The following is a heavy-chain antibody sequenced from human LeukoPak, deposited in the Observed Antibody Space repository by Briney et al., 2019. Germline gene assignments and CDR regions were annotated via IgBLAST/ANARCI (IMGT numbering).Heavy chain of an antibody. D-gene: IGHD6-19*01. CDR2: ISSSSSTI. CDR3: ARDSSRGWPGVSDY. J-gene: IGHJ4*02. Sequence: GGSLRLSCAASGFTFSSYHMNWVRQAPGKGLEWLSYISSSSSTIYYADSVKGRFTISRDNAKNSLFLHMNSLRAEDTAIYYCARDSSRGWPGVSDYWGQGTLVTVSP. V-gene: IGHV3-48*04. CDR1: GFTFSSYH.